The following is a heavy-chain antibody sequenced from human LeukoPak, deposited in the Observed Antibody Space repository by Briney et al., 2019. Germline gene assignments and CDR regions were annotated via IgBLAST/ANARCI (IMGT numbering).Heavy chain of an antibody. CDR1: GDSVSSNSAA. CDR3: ARDTIAAAGTSPFDY. J-gene: IGHJ4*02. CDR2: TYYRSKWYD. D-gene: IGHD6-13*01. V-gene: IGHV6-1*01. Sequence: SQTLSLTCAISGDSVSSNSAAWNWIRQSPSRVLEWLGRTYYRSKWYDDYAVSVKGRITIIPDTSKNQFSLQLNSVTPEDTAVYYCARDTIAAAGTSPFDYWGQGTLVTVSS.